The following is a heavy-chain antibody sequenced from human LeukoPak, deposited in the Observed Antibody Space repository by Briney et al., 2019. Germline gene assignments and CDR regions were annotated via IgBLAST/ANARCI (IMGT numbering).Heavy chain of an antibody. J-gene: IGHJ4*02. CDR3: ARTTYYYDSSGSGDFDY. CDR2: IYYSGST. D-gene: IGHD3-22*01. CDR1: GGSISSYY. V-gene: IGHV4-59*01. Sequence: SETLSLTCTVSGGSISSYYWSWIRQPPGKGLEWFGYIYYSGSTNYNPSLKSRVTISVDTSKNQFSLKLSSVTAADTAVYYCARTTYYYDSSGSGDFDYWGQGTLVTVSS.